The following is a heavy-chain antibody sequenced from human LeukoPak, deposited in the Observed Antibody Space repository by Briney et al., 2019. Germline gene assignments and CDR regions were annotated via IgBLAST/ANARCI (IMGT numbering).Heavy chain of an antibody. J-gene: IGHJ4*02. V-gene: IGHV3-30*18. CDR1: GFTFSSYG. Sequence: GGSLRLSCAASGFTFSSYGMDWVRQAPGKGLEWVAVISYDGSNKYYADSVKGRFTISRDNSKNTLYLQMNSLRAEDTAVYYCAKSPGKARSSIDYWGQGTLVTVSS. CDR3: AKSPGKARSSIDY. D-gene: IGHD6-6*01. CDR2: ISYDGSNK.